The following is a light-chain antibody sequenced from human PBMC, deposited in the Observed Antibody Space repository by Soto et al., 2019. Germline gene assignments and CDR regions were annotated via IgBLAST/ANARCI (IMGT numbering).Light chain of an antibody. Sequence: EIVLALSRATLCCVGGECRSLCSPDSQTVRNNYLAWYQQKPGQAPRLLIYGASTRATGIPARFSGSGSGMDFTLTSSSLEPEDFAVYYCQQSGDSQGKCGQGTKVDIK. CDR2: GAS. CDR3: QQSGDSQGK. J-gene: IGKJ1*01. CDR1: QTVRNNY. V-gene: IGKV3-20*01.